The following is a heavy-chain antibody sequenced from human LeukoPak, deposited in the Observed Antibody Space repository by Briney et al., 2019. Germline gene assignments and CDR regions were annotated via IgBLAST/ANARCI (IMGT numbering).Heavy chain of an antibody. J-gene: IGHJ6*03. D-gene: IGHD2-2*01. Sequence: ASVKVSCKASGGTFSSYAISWVRQAPGQGLEWMGWISAYNGNTNYAQKLQGRVTMTTDTSTSTAYMELRSLRSDDTAVYYCARRAYCSSTSCDESGYYYYMDVWGKGTTVTVSS. V-gene: IGHV1-18*01. CDR3: ARRAYCSSTSCDESGYYYYMDV. CDR1: GGTFSSYA. CDR2: ISAYNGNT.